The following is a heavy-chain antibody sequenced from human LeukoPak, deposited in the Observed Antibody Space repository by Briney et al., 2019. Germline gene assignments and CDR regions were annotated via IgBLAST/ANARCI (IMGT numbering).Heavy chain of an antibody. J-gene: IGHJ4*02. Sequence: ASVKVSCKASGYTFTGYYMHWVRQAPGQGLEWMGIINPSGGSTSYAQKFQGRVTMTRDMSTSTVYMELSSLRSEDTAVYYCARAYYDSSGYPYYFDYWGQGTLVTVSS. V-gene: IGHV1-46*01. CDR2: INPSGGST. CDR1: GYTFTGYY. D-gene: IGHD3-22*01. CDR3: ARAYYDSSGYPYYFDY.